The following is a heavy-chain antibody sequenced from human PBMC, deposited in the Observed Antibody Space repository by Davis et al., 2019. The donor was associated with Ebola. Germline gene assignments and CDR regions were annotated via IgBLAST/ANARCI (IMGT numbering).Heavy chain of an antibody. CDR2: IKQDGGEK. J-gene: IGHJ4*02. CDR1: GFIFSSYG. Sequence: GESLKISCAASGFIFSSYGMHWVRQAPGKGPEWVAIIKQDGGEKYYVDSVKGRFTISRDNAKNSLYLQMNSLRAEDTAVYYCARVGFLEWLFSYWGQGTLVTVSS. V-gene: IGHV3-7*03. CDR3: ARVGFLEWLFSY. D-gene: IGHD3-3*01.